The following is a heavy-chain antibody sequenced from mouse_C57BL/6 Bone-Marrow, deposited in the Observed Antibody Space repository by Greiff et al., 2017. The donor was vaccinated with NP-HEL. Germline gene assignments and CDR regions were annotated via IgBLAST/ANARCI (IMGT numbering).Heavy chain of an antibody. J-gene: IGHJ1*03. CDR2: IDPSDSET. CDR1: GYTFTSYW. D-gene: IGHD2-5*01. V-gene: IGHV1-52*01. Sequence: QVQLQQPGAELVRPGSSVKLSCKASGYTFTSYWMHWVKQRPIQGLEWIGNIDPSDSETHYNQKFKDKATLTVDKSSSTAYMQLSSLTSEDSAVYYCARGGAYYSNYPWYFDVWGTGTTVTVSS. CDR3: ARGGAYYSNYPWYFDV.